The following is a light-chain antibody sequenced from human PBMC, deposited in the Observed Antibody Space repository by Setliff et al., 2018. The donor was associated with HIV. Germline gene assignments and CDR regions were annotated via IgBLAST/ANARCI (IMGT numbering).Light chain of an antibody. CDR1: SSDVGGYNY. V-gene: IGLV2-14*01. Sequence: QSALTQPASVSGSPGQSITISCTGTSSDVGGYNYVSWYQQHPGKAPKLMIYEVSNRPSGVSDCFSGSKSGNTASLTISGLQTEDEADYFCSSYTSSSPLYVFGTGTKVTVL. J-gene: IGLJ1*01. CDR3: SSYTSSSPLYV. CDR2: EVS.